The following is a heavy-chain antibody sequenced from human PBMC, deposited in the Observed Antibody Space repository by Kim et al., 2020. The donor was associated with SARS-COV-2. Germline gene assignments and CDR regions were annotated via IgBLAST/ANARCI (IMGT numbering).Heavy chain of an antibody. Sequence: YAQGFTGRFVFSLDTSVSTAYLQISSLKAEDTAVYYCAIAAAGTGGWFDPWGQGTLVTVSS. V-gene: IGHV7-4-1*02. J-gene: IGHJ5*02. D-gene: IGHD6-13*01. CDR3: AIAAAGTGGWFDP.